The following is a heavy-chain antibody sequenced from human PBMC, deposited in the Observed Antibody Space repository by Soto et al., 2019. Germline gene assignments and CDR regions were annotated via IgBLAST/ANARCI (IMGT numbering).Heavy chain of an antibody. CDR1: GGSISTGGYY. CDR2: IYYTGST. D-gene: IGHD3-9*01. V-gene: IGHV4-31*03. Sequence: QVQLQESGPGLLKPSQTLSLNCSVSGGSISTGGYYWTWIRQHPGVALEWIGYIYYTGSTYYNPSLKSRLSMSVDTSQNQVSLRLNSVTAADTAVYYCARGRRVTTDLLIGPLGYFDYWGQGTLVTVSS. CDR3: ARGRRVTTDLLIGPLGYFDY. J-gene: IGHJ4*02.